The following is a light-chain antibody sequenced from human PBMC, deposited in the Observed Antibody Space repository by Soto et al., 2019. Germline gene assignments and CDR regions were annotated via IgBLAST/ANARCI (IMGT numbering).Light chain of an antibody. CDR2: AAS. J-gene: IGKJ3*01. V-gene: IGKV1-39*01. Sequence: DIQMTQSPSSLSASVGDRVTITCRASQSISTYLNWYQQKAGLAPKLLIYAASSLQSGVPSRFSGSGSGTDFTLTISCLQSEDFATYYCQQYYSYPFTFGPGTKVDIK. CDR3: QQYYSYPFT. CDR1: QSISTY.